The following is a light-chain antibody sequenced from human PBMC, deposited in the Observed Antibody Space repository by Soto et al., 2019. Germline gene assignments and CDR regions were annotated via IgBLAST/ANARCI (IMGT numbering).Light chain of an antibody. CDR2: ATN. Sequence: QSVLTQPPSASGTPGQRVTISCSGGSSNIGSNTVNWYQQLPGTAPKLLIYATNQRPSGVPDRFSGSKSGTSASLAISGLQSEDEADYYCAPWDDSLNGPVFGGGTKLTVL. CDR3: APWDDSLNGPV. V-gene: IGLV1-44*01. J-gene: IGLJ3*02. CDR1: SSNIGSNT.